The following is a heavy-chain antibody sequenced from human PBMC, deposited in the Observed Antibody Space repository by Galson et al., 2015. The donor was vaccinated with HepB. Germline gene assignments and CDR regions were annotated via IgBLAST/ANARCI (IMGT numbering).Heavy chain of an antibody. V-gene: IGHV3-23*01. CDR2: ITGNGDST. CDR1: GFAFDSHA. CDR3: AKGYGLFDA. Sequence: SLRLSCAASGFAFDSHAMSWVRQAPGRGLEWISGITGNGDSTFYADSVKGRFTVSKDNSNNPLYLQMNSLRAEDAGLYFCAKGYGLFDAWGQGILVTVSS. D-gene: IGHD5-18*01. J-gene: IGHJ5*02.